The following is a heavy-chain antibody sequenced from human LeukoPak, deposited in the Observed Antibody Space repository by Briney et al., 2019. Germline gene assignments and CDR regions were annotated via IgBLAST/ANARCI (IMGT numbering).Heavy chain of an antibody. J-gene: IGHJ4*02. CDR2: IYYGGST. CDR3: ARFTVPAAIIDY. V-gene: IGHV4-59*11. D-gene: IGHD2-2*01. CDR1: GGSISSHY. Sequence: SETLSLTCTVSGGSISSHYWSWIRQPPGKGLEWIGYIYYGGSTNYNPSLKSRVTISVDTSKNQFSLKLSSVTAADTAVYYCARFTVPAAIIDYWGQGTLVTVSS.